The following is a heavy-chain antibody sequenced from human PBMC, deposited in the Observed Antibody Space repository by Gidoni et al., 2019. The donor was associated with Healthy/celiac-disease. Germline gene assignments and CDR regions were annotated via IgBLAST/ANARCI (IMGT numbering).Heavy chain of an antibody. CDR1: GGTFSSYT. V-gene: IGHV1-69*02. J-gene: IGHJ3*02. D-gene: IGHD6-6*01. Sequence: QVQLVQSGAEVKKPGSSVKVSCTASGGTFSSYTISWVRQAPGQGLEWMGRIIPILGIANYAQKFQGRVTITADKSTSTAYMELSSLRSEDTAVYYCARGSSGGGAFDIWGQGTMVTVSS. CDR3: ARGSSGGGAFDI. CDR2: IIPILGIA.